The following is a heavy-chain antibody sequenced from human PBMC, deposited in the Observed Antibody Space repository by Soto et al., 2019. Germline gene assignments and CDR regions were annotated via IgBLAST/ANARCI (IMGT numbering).Heavy chain of an antibody. V-gene: IGHV6-1*01. CDR2: TYYRSKWYN. D-gene: IGHD4-17*01. J-gene: IGHJ5*02. CDR3: ARDPFTDYGGNSYWFDP. CDR1: VDSVSSNSAA. Sequence: PSQTLSLTCAISVDSVSSNSAAWNCIRQSPSRGLEWLGRTYYRSKWYNDYAVSVKSRITINPDTSKNQFSLQLNSVTPEDTAVYYCARDPFTDYGGNSYWFDPWGQGTLVTVSS.